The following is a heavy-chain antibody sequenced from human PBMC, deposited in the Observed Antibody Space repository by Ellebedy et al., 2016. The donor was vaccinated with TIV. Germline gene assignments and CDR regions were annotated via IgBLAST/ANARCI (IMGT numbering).Heavy chain of an antibody. Sequence: SETLSLTCAVYGGSFSGYYWSWIRQPPGKGLEWIGEINHSGSTNYNPSLKSRVTISVDTSKNQFSLKLSSVTAADTAVYYCARDQGYGGKDYWGQGTLVTVSS. J-gene: IGHJ4*02. CDR3: ARDQGYGGKDY. CDR2: INHSGST. V-gene: IGHV4-34*01. CDR1: GGSFSGYY. D-gene: IGHD4-23*01.